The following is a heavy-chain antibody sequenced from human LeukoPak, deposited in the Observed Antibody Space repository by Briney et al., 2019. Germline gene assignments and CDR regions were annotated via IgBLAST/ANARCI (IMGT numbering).Heavy chain of an antibody. CDR2: INPSGGST. Sequence: ASVKVSCKASGHTFTTYYIHWVRQAPGQGLEWTGIINPSGGSTSYAQKFQGRVTMTRDTSTSTVYMELSSLRSEDTAVYYCAREGPYSDSSRSRFDYWGQGTLATVSS. CDR1: GHTFTTYY. CDR3: AREGPYSDSSRSRFDY. V-gene: IGHV1-46*01. J-gene: IGHJ4*02. D-gene: IGHD6-6*01.